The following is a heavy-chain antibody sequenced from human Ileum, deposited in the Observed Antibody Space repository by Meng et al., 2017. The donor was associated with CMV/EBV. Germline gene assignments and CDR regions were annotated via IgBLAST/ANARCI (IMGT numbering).Heavy chain of an antibody. CDR2: INHSGST. J-gene: IGHJ4*02. CDR3: ARGGPYYGSAIDY. Sequence: CVVYGGAFSGYSWSWIRQPPGKGLEWIGEINHSGSTNYNPSLKSRVTISVDTSKNQFSLKLSSVTAADTAVYYCARGGPYYGSAIDYWGQGTLVTVSS. V-gene: IGHV4-34*01. D-gene: IGHD3-10*01. CDR1: GGAFSGYS.